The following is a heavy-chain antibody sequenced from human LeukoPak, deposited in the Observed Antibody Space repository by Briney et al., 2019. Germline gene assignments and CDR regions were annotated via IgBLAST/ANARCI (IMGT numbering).Heavy chain of an antibody. V-gene: IGHV3-43*02. D-gene: IGHD6-19*01. CDR3: ARAPSGWYASDF. CDR1: GFIFDNYA. Sequence: GGSLRLSCAASGFIFDNYAMHWVRQAPGKGLEWVPLISGDVATKYADSVKGRFTISRDNGKNTVYLQMNSLRAEDTAVYFCARAPSGWYASDFWGQGALVTVSS. CDR2: ISGDVAT. J-gene: IGHJ4*02.